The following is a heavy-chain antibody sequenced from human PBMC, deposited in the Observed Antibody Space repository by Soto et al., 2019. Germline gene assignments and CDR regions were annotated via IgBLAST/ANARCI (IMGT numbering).Heavy chain of an antibody. Sequence: QVQLQESGPGLVKPSQTLSLTCTVSGGSISSGGYYWSWIRQHPGKGLEWIGYIYYSGSTYYNPSLKSRVTISVDTSKNQFSLKLSSVTAADTAVYYCASSGDPAREPPGGPYYYYGMDVWGQGTTVTVSS. CDR2: IYYSGST. CDR3: ASSGDPAREPPGGPYYYYGMDV. V-gene: IGHV4-31*03. D-gene: IGHD4-17*01. CDR1: GGSISSGGYY. J-gene: IGHJ6*02.